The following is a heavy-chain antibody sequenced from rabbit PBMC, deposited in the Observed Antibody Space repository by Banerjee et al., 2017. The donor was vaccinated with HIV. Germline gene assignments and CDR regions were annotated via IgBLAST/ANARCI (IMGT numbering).Heavy chain of an antibody. CDR3: ARGSYKFDL. CDR1: GFSFSSSYY. V-gene: IGHV1S40*01. D-gene: IGHD6-1*01. J-gene: IGHJ4*01. CDR2: IYAGSSGST. Sequence: QSLEESGGDLVQPGASLTLTCTVSGFSFSSSYYMSWVRQAPGKGLEWIACIYAGSSGSTYYANWAKGRFTISKTSSTTVTLQMTSLTAADTATYFCARGSYKFDLWGPGTLVTVS.